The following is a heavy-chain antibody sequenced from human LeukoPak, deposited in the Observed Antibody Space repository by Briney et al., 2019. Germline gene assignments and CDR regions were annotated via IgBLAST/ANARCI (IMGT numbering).Heavy chain of an antibody. J-gene: IGHJ6*03. CDR1: GFTFSSYA. Sequence: GRSLRLSCAASGFTFSSYAMHWVRQAPGRGLEWVAVISYDGSNKYYADSVKGRFTISRDNSKNTLYLQMNSLRAEDTAVYYCARGRSWYRSEDYYYMDVWGKGTTVTVSS. CDR3: ARGRSWYRSEDYYYMDV. V-gene: IGHV3-30*04. CDR2: ISYDGSNK. D-gene: IGHD6-13*01.